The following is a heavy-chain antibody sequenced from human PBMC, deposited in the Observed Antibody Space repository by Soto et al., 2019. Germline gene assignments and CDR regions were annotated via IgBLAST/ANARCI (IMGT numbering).Heavy chain of an antibody. J-gene: IGHJ6*02. CDR1: GFHFSSYV. Sequence: PGGSLRLSCEASGFHFSSYVMHWVRQAPGKGLEWVAVISYDGSNKYYADSVKGRFTISRDNSKNTLYLQMNSLRAEDTAVYYCAKSRRDGYPPAYYYYGVDVWGQGTTVTVSS. V-gene: IGHV3-30*18. CDR2: ISYDGSNK. CDR3: AKSRRDGYPPAYYYYGVDV. D-gene: IGHD5-12*01.